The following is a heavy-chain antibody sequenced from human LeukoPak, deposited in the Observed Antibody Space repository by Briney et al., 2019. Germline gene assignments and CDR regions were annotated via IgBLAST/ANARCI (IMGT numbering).Heavy chain of an antibody. J-gene: IGHJ4*02. CDR3: SSSTAIGY. V-gene: IGHV3-48*03. Sequence: AVGSLRLSCAASGFTFSNYEMNWVRQAPGKGLEWVSYISSSGRTIYYADSVKGRFTISRDNAKNSLYLQMSSLSTEDTAVYYCSSSTAIGYWGQGTLVTVSS. CDR1: GFTFSNYE. CDR2: ISSSGRTI.